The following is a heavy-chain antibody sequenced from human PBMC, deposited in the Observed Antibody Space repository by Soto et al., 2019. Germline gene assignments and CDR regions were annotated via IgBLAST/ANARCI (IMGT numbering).Heavy chain of an antibody. D-gene: IGHD2-15*01. Sequence: GGSLRLSCAASGFTFSSYAMGWVRQGPGKGLEWVAVVSIGGSTHYADSVRGRFTISRDNSKNTLSLQMNSLTAEDTAVYFCAKRRGAGGHFDYWGQGALVTV. CDR3: AKRRGAGGHFDY. CDR2: VSIGGST. V-gene: IGHV3-23*01. CDR1: GFTFSSYA. J-gene: IGHJ4*02.